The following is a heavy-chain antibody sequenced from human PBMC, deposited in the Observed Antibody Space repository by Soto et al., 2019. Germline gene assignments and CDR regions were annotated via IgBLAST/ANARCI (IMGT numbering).Heavy chain of an antibody. CDR2: IVVGSGNT. J-gene: IGHJ6*02. Sequence: SVKVSCKASGFTFTSSAVQWVRQARGQRLEWIGWIVVGSGNTNYAQKFQERVTITRDMSTSTAYMELSSLRSEDTAVYYRAAATGGYYYGMDVWGQGTTVTVSS. D-gene: IGHD3-10*01. CDR3: AAATGGYYYGMDV. CDR1: GFTFTSSA. V-gene: IGHV1-58*01.